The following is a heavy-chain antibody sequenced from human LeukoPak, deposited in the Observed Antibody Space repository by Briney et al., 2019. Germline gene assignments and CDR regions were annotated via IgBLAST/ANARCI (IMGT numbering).Heavy chain of an antibody. Sequence: SVKVSCNPYGGTFSSYAISWVRQPPGQVLEWMGGIIPIVDTANYAKKFKGRVTITADKSPNTAYMELSSLRSEETAVYYCAREALRGYLTVGWFVPWGQGALVTVSS. CDR1: GGTFSSYA. J-gene: IGHJ5*02. CDR2: IIPIVDTA. D-gene: IGHD3-16*01. CDR3: AREALRGYLTVGWFVP. V-gene: IGHV1-69*06.